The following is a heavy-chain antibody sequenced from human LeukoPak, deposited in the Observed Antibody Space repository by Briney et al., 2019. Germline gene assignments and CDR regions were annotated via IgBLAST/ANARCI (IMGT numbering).Heavy chain of an antibody. CDR1: GGSISSGGYY. D-gene: IGHD5-18*01. Sequence: SETLSLTCTVSGGSISSGGYYWTWIRQPPGKGLEWIGYLYYGGTTYYNPSLKSRVTMSVDTSKNQFSLKLNSVTAADTAVYYCACRTWIQLWEEYWGQGTLVTVSS. CDR3: ACRTWIQLWEEY. V-gene: IGHV4-39*01. CDR2: LYYGGTT. J-gene: IGHJ4*02.